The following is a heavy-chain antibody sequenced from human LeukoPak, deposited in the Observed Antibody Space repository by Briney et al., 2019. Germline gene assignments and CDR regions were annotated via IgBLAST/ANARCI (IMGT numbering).Heavy chain of an antibody. Sequence: GGSLRLSCAVSGLIFRSYWMSWVRQAPGKGLEWVANINQDGSEKYFVDSVKGRFTISRDNAKNSLHLQMNTLRAEDTAVHYCARERDGRFFDYWGQGTLVTVSS. D-gene: IGHD5-24*01. CDR1: GLIFRSYW. CDR3: ARERDGRFFDY. J-gene: IGHJ4*02. CDR2: INQDGSEK. V-gene: IGHV3-7*01.